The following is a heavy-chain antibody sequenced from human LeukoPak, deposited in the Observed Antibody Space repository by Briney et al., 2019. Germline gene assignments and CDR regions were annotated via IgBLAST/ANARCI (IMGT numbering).Heavy chain of an antibody. J-gene: IGHJ5*02. Sequence: SETLSLTCTVSGGSISSYYWSWIRQPPGKGLEWIGEINHSGSTNYNPSLKSRVTISVDTSKNQFSLKLSSVTAADTAVYYCARRRVTMIVVVSNWFDPWGQGTLVTVSS. CDR2: INHSGST. V-gene: IGHV4-34*01. CDR1: GGSISSYY. D-gene: IGHD3-22*01. CDR3: ARRRVTMIVVVSNWFDP.